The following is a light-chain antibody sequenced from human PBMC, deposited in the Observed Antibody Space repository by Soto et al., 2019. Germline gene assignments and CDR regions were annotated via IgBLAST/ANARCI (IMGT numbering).Light chain of an antibody. J-gene: IGLJ2*01. CDR2: SNN. Sequence: QSVLTQPPSASRTPGQRITISCSGSSSNIGTNYVYWYQQLPGTAPKLLIYSNNQRPSGVPDRFSGSKSGTSASLAISGLRSEDEADYYCAAWDDSLRGPVFGGGTKVTVL. CDR3: AAWDDSLRGPV. CDR1: SSNIGTNY. V-gene: IGLV1-47*02.